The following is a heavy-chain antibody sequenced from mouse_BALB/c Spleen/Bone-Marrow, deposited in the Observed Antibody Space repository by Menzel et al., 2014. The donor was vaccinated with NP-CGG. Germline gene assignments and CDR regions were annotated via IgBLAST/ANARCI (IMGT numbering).Heavy chain of an antibody. CDR2: ISSGGSNT. D-gene: IGHD2-2*01. J-gene: IGHJ4*01. V-gene: IGHV5-12-1*01. Sequence: EVQLQQSGGGLVKPGGSLKLSCAASGFAFSGYDMSWVRQTPEKRLEWVAYISSGGSNTYYPDTVKGRFTISRDNAKNTLYLQISSLKSEDTAMYYCARERGYAYAMDYWGQGTSVTVSS. CDR3: ARERGYAYAMDY. CDR1: GFAFSGYD.